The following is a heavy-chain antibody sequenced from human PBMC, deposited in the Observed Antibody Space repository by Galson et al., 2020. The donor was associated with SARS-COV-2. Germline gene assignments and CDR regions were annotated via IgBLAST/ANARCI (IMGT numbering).Heavy chain of an antibody. V-gene: IGHV5-51*01. CDR3: ARQSAGYSSSWYYYYMDV. D-gene: IGHD6-13*01. Sequence: GESLKISCKGSGYSFTSYWIGWVRQMPGKGLEWMGIIYPGDSDTRYSPSFQGQVTISADKSISTAYLQWSSLKASDTAMYYCARQSAGYSSSWYYYYMDVWGKGTTVTVSS. CDR1: GYSFTSYW. J-gene: IGHJ6*03. CDR2: IYPGDSDT.